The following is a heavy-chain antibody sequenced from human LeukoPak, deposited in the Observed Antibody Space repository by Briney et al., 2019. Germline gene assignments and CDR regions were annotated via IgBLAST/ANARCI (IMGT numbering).Heavy chain of an antibody. J-gene: IGHJ5*02. CDR1: GYPISSGYY. Sequence: IPSETLSLTCAVSGYPISSGYYWGWVRQPPGNGLEWIGTIYHSGSTYYNPSLKSRVTQSVDTSKNQFSLKLTSVTASDTAVYYCARHPRGTNWFDPWGQGTLVTVSS. V-gene: IGHV4-38-2*01. CDR3: ARHPRGTNWFDP. CDR2: IYHSGST.